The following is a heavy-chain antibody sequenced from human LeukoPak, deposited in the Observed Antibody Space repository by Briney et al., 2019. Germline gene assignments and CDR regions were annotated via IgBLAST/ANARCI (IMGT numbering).Heavy chain of an antibody. V-gene: IGHV4-61*02. D-gene: IGHD3-22*01. Sequence: SQTLSLTCTVSGGSINSGNNYWSWIRQPAGTGLEWIGRIYSSGTTTYNPSLKSRVTISVDTSKNQFSLKLSSVTAADTAVYYCAREGGSYDSSGYYSLYYYFDYWGQGTLVTVSS. CDR1: GGSINSGNNY. CDR2: IYSSGTT. J-gene: IGHJ4*02. CDR3: AREGGSYDSSGYYSLYYYFDY.